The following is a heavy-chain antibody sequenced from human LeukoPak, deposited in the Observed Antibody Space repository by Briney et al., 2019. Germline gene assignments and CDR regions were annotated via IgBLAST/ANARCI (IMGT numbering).Heavy chain of an antibody. CDR2: ISYDGSNK. V-gene: IGHV3-30*03. CDR1: GFTFSNYG. Sequence: GGSLRLSCAASGFTFSNYGMHWVRQAPGKGLEWVAVISYDGSNKYYADSVKGRFTISRDNSKNTLYLQMNSLRAEDTAVYYCARTGEATNLYYYYYMDVWGKGTTVTVSS. CDR3: ARTGEATNLYYYYYMDV. D-gene: IGHD1-26*01. J-gene: IGHJ6*03.